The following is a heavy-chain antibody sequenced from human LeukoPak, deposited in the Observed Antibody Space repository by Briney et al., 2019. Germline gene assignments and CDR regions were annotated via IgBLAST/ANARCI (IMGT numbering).Heavy chain of an antibody. CDR3: APVPAAPIAARHPIDY. CDR2: INPNSGGT. V-gene: IGHV1-2*02. Sequence: ASVKVSCKASGYTFTSYAMHWVRQAPGQGLEWMGWINPNSGGTNYAQKFQGRVTMTRDTSISTAYMELSRLRSDDTAVYYCAPVPAAPIAARHPIDYWGQGTLVTVSS. D-gene: IGHD6-6*01. CDR1: GYTFTSYA. J-gene: IGHJ4*02.